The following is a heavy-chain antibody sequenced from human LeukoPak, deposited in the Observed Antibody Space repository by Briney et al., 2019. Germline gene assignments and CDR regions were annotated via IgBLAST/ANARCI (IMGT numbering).Heavy chain of an antibody. D-gene: IGHD3-10*01. CDR2: IRYDGSNK. V-gene: IGHV3-30*02. J-gene: IGHJ4*02. CDR1: GFTFSNYG. Sequence: GGSLRLSCAASGFTFSNYGMHWVRQAPGKGLEWVAFIRYDGSNKYYADSVKGRFTISRDNSKNTLYLQMNSLKTEDTAVYYCTGSFGQLTFFDYWGQGALVTVSS. CDR3: TGSFGQLTFFDY.